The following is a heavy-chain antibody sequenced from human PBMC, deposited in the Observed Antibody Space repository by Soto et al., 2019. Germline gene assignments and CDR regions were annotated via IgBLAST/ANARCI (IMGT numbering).Heavy chain of an antibody. D-gene: IGHD6-19*01. J-gene: IGHJ3*02. Sequence: GGSLRLSCAASGFTFSSYGMHWVRQAPGKGLEWVAVIWYDGSNKYYADSVKGRFTISRDNSKNTLYLQMNSLRAEDTAVYYCARDKMHSSGWADAFDIWGQGTMVTVSS. CDR1: GFTFSSYG. V-gene: IGHV3-33*01. CDR3: ARDKMHSSGWADAFDI. CDR2: IWYDGSNK.